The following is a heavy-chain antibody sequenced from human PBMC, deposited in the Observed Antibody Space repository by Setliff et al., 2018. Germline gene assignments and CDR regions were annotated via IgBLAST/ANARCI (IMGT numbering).Heavy chain of an antibody. Sequence: NPSETLSLTCTVSGYSISSSYIWGWIRQPPGKGLEWVGEIIHSGSTNYNPSPKSRVTISMDTSKNQFPLKVSSVTAADTALYYCARSFSRREKFLLDYWGQGALVTVSS. CDR3: ARSFSRREKFLLDY. J-gene: IGHJ4*02. V-gene: IGHV4-38-2*02. CDR2: IIHSGST. CDR1: GYSISSSYI.